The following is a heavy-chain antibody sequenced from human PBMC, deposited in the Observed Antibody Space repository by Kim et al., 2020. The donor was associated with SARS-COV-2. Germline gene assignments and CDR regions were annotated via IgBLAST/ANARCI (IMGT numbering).Heavy chain of an antibody. CDR1: GYTFTNYY. CDR3: ARDLRGTIFGVVVSDYGLD. J-gene: IGHJ6*01. V-gene: IGHV1-2*06. CDR2: INPNSGVT. Sequence: ASVKVSCTASGYTFTNYYIHWVRQAPGQGLEWMGRINPNSGVTNYVQKFQGRVTMTRDTSISTAYMELSSLRSDDPALYYCARDLRGTIFGVVVSDYGLD. D-gene: IGHD3-3*01.